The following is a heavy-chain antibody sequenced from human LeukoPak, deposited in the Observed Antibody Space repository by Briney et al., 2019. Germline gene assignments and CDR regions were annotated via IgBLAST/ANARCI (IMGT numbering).Heavy chain of an antibody. CDR3: ARDLNILTAHDAFDI. V-gene: IGHV4-39*07. D-gene: IGHD3-9*01. CDR2: IYYSGST. CDR1: GGSISSSSYY. Sequence: PSETLSLTCTVSGGSISSSSYYWGWIRQPPGKGLEWIGTIYYSGSTYYNPSLKSRLTISVDTSKNQFSLKLSSVIAADTAVYYCARDLNILTAHDAFDIWGQGTMVTVSS. J-gene: IGHJ3*02.